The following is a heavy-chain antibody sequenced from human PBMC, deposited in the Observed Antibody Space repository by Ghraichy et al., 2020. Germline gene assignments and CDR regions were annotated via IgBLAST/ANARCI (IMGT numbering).Heavy chain of an antibody. CDR2: IYTSGST. CDR1: GGSISSGSYY. D-gene: IGHD3-10*01. J-gene: IGHJ4*02. CDR3: ARAYYGSGAMGY. Sequence: SETLSLTCTVSGGSISSGSYYWSWIRQPAGKGLEWIGRIYTSGSTNYNPSLKSRVTISVDTSKNQFSLKLSSVTAADTAVYYCARAYYGSGAMGYWGQGTLVTVSS. V-gene: IGHV4-61*02.